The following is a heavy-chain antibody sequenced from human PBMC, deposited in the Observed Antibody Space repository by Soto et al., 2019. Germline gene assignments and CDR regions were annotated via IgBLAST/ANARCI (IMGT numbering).Heavy chain of an antibody. CDR2: IYWNDDK. J-gene: IGHJ4*02. Sequence: SGPTLVNPTQTLTLTFSFSVFSLSIPGVGVGWIRQPPGKALEWLALIYWNDDKRYSPSLKSRLTIAKDTSKNQVVLTMTNMDPVDTATYYCAHVDIATVGPYFDNWGQGTLVTVSS. CDR1: VFSLSIPGVG. CDR3: AHVDIATVGPYFDN. V-gene: IGHV2-5*01. D-gene: IGHD6-13*01.